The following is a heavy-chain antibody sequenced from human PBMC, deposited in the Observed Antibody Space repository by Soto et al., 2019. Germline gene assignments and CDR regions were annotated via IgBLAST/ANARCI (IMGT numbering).Heavy chain of an antibody. J-gene: IGHJ6*02. CDR1: GYTFTSYY. Sequence: QVQLVQSGAEVKKPGASVKVSCKASGYTFTSYYMHWVRQAPGQGLEWMGIINPSGGSTSYAQKFQGRVNMTRDTSRSTVYRELSSLISEDTAVYYCARDKGQEWLVLAYYYYSMDVWGQGTTVTVSS. CDR3: ARDKGQEWLVLAYYYYSMDV. CDR2: INPSGGST. D-gene: IGHD6-19*01. V-gene: IGHV1-46*01.